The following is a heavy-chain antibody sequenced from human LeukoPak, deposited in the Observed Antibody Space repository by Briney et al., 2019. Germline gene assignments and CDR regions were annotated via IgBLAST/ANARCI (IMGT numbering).Heavy chain of an antibody. D-gene: IGHD3-22*01. J-gene: IGHJ4*02. CDR2: IYYSGST. Sequence: SETLSLTCTVSGGSISSHYWSWIRQPPGKGLEWIGYIYYSGSTNYNPSLKSRVTISVDTSKNQFSLKLSSVTAADTAVYYCAREGVGLRSGYYGAIDYWGQGTLVTVSS. CDR1: GGSISSHY. V-gene: IGHV4-59*11. CDR3: AREGVGLRSGYYGAIDY.